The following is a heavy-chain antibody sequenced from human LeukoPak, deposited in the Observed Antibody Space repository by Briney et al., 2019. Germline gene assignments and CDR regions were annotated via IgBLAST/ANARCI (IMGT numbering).Heavy chain of an antibody. J-gene: IGHJ5*02. CDR3: ARGVLEWLPHNWFDP. V-gene: IGHV3-20*04. CDR1: GFTFDDYG. Sequence: GGSLRLSCAAPGFTFDDYGVSWVRQAPGKGLEWVSGINWNGGSTGYADSVKGRFTISRDNAKNSLYLQMNSLRAEDTALYYCARGVLEWLPHNWFDPWGQGTLVTVSS. CDR2: INWNGGST. D-gene: IGHD3-3*01.